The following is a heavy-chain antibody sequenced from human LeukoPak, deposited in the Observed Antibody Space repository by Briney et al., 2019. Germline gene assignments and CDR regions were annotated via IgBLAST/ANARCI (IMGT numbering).Heavy chain of an antibody. J-gene: IGHJ3*02. D-gene: IGHD6-19*01. CDR3: AREFPLEVAGTKYNI. V-gene: IGHV3-21*01. CDR1: GFTFSSYS. Sequence: PGGSLRLSCAASGFTFSSYSMNWVRQAPGKGLEWVSSISSSSSYIYYADSVKGRFTISRDNAKNSLYLQMNSLRAEDTAVYYCAREFPLEVAGTKYNIWGQGTMVTVSS. CDR2: ISSSSSYI.